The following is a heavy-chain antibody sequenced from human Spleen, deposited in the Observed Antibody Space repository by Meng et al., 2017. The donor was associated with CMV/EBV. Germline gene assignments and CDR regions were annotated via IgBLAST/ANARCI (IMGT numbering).Heavy chain of an antibody. CDR3: ARDGAIPVGWFDP. CDR1: GGSISRYY. CDR2: IHYSGTT. D-gene: IGHD4-23*01. V-gene: IGHV4-59*01. Sequence: SETLSLTCTVSGGSISRYYWNWIRQPPGKGLEWIGYIHYSGTTNYNPSLKSRVTMSVDTSKNQFSLKLSSVTAADTAVYYCARDGAIPVGWFDPWGQGTLVTVSS. J-gene: IGHJ5*02.